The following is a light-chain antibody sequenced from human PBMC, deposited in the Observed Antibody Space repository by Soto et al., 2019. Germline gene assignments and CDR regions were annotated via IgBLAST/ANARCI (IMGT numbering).Light chain of an antibody. CDR3: QAWDSSTVV. J-gene: IGLJ2*01. Sequence: SYELTQPPLVSVSPGQTASITCSGDKLGDKYACWYQQKPGQXPXXVIYXDXXRXSXXXXXXSXXXXXXXXXXXISXTQAMDEADYYCQAWDSSTVVFGGGTKITVL. V-gene: IGLV3-1*01. CDR1: KLGDKY. CDR2: XDX.